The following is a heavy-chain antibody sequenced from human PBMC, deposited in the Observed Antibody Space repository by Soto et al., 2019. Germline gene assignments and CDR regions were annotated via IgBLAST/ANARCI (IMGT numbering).Heavy chain of an antibody. CDR3: ARVRQRPSLGLCDKGSYYYYGMEF. CDR2: IIPIFGTA. CDR1: GGTFSSYA. J-gene: IGHJ6*01. Sequence: SVKVSCKASGGTFSSYAISWVRQAPGQGLEWMGGIIPIFGTANYAQKFQGRVTITADESTSTAYMELSSLRSEDTAVYYCARVRQRPSLGLCDKGSYYYYGMEFWGQGTTVTVSS. V-gene: IGHV1-69*13. D-gene: IGHD2-21*01.